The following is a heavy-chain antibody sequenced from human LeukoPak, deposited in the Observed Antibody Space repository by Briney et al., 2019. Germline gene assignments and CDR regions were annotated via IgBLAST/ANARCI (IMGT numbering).Heavy chain of an antibody. J-gene: IGHJ3*02. CDR3: ARGVGATTANDAFDI. Sequence: GGSLRLSCAASGFTFDDYGMSWVRQAPGKGLEWVSGINWNGGSTGYADSVKGRFTISRDNAKNSLYLQMNSLRAEDTALYYCARGVGATTANDAFDIWGQGTIVTVSS. CDR2: INWNGGST. V-gene: IGHV3-20*04. CDR1: GFTFDDYG. D-gene: IGHD1-26*01.